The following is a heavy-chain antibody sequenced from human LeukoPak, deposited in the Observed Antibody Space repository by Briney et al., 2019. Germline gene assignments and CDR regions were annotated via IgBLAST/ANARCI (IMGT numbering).Heavy chain of an antibody. CDR3: ARDFGLTGKVDY. Sequence: AGGSLRPSCAASGYTFSRYAMHWVRQAPGKGLESVSAISSNGGSTYYANSVKGRFTISRDNSKNTLYLQMGSLRAEALAVYYCARDFGLTGKVDYWGQGTLVTVSS. CDR2: ISSNGGST. D-gene: IGHD1-20*01. CDR1: GYTFSRYA. J-gene: IGHJ4*02. V-gene: IGHV3-64*01.